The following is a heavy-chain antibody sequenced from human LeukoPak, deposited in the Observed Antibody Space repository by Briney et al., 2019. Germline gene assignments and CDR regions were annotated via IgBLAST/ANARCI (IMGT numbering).Heavy chain of an antibody. J-gene: IGHJ3*02. CDR3: AREYSAFEI. V-gene: IGHV4-59*01. Sequence: SETLSLTCTVSGGSISSYYWSWIRQPPGKGLEWIGYIYYSGSTSYNPSLKSRITISVDTSKNQLSLILNSVTAADTAVYYCAREYSAFEIWGQGTMVTVSS. D-gene: IGHD1-1*01. CDR2: IYYSGST. CDR1: GGSISSYY.